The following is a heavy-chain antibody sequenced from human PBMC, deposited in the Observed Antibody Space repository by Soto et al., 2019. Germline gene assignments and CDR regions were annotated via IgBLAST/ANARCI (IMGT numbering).Heavy chain of an antibody. Sequence: QTGGSLRLSCAASGFTFITYWMTWVRQAPGKGLEWVANIKQDGSEKYYVDSVKGRFTISRDNAKNSVYLQMNSLRAEDTAVYYCVRDYGRSYFDYWGQGTLVTVSS. V-gene: IGHV3-7*03. CDR2: IKQDGSEK. J-gene: IGHJ4*02. CDR3: VRDYGRSYFDY. CDR1: GFTFITYW. D-gene: IGHD3-16*01.